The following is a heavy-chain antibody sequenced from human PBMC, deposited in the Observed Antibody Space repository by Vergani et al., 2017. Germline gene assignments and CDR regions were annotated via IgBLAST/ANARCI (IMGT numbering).Heavy chain of an antibody. V-gene: IGHV4-61*02. CDR1: GGSISSGSYY. Sequence: QVQLQESGPGLVKPSQTLSLTCTVSGGSISSGSYYWSWIRQPAGKGLEWIGRIYTSGSTNYNPSLKSRVTISVDRSKNQFSLKLSSVTAADTAVYYCASGYCSSTSCYIGWFDPWGQGTLVTVSS. CDR3: ASGYCSSTSCYIGWFDP. D-gene: IGHD2-2*02. CDR2: IYTSGST. J-gene: IGHJ5*02.